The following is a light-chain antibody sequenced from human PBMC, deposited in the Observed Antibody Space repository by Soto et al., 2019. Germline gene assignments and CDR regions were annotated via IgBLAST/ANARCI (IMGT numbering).Light chain of an antibody. CDR1: SSDVGTYNY. CDR2: DVS. CDR3: CSYAGGYTHAV. V-gene: IGLV2-11*01. J-gene: IGLJ2*01. Sequence: QSVLTQPRSVSGPPGQSVSISCSGTSSDVGTYNYVSWYQQHPGKAPKLMIYDVSKRPSGVPDRFSGSKSGNTASLTISGLQAEDEADYYCCSYAGGYTHAVVGGGTKLTAL.